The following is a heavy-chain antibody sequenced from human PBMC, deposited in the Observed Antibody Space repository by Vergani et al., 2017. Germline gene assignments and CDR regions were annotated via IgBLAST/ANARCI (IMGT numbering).Heavy chain of an antibody. D-gene: IGHD3-3*01. CDR2: ISAYNGKT. J-gene: IGHJ4*02. CDR3: ASNPDLWSASRNLEFDY. V-gene: IGHV1-18*01. CDR1: GYTFTSSG. Sequence: QVQLVQSGAEVKKPGASVKVSCKASGYTFTSSGISWVRQAPGQGLEWMGWISAYNGKTNYAQKLQGRVTMTTYTSTSTAYMELWSLRSDDPAVYYCASNPDLWSASRNLEFDYWGQGTLVTVSS.